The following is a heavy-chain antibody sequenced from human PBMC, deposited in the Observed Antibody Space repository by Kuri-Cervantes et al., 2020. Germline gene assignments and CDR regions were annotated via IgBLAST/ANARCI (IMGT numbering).Heavy chain of an antibody. D-gene: IGHD3-22*01. J-gene: IGHJ5*02. V-gene: IGHV4-59*12. CDR3: ARGLTNWFDP. Sequence: ESLKISCTVSGGSISSYYWSWIRQPPGKGLEWIGYIYYSGSTNYNPSLKSRVTISVDRSKNQFSLKLSSVTAADTAVYYCARGLTNWFDPWGQGTLVTVSS. CDR1: GGSISSYY. CDR2: IYYSGST.